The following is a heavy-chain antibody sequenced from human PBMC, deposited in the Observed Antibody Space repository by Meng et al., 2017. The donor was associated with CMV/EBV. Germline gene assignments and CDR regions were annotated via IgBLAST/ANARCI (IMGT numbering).Heavy chain of an antibody. V-gene: IGHV3-48*03. Sequence: GSLRLSCAAAGFTFSSYEMNWVRQAPGKGLEWVSYISSSGSTIYYADSVKGRFTISRDNAKNSLYLQMNSLRAEDTAVYYCARGYYYDSTNWFDPWGQGTLVTVSS. CDR2: ISSSGSTI. CDR1: GFTFSSYE. D-gene: IGHD3-22*01. J-gene: IGHJ5*02. CDR3: ARGYYYDSTNWFDP.